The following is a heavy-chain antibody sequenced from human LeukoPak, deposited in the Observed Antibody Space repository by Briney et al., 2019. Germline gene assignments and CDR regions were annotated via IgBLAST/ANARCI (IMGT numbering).Heavy chain of an antibody. CDR3: ARDTLVDYADQETHFHY. CDR2: IHSSGST. V-gene: IGHV4-61*02. J-gene: IGHJ4*01. Sequence: SETLSLTCTVSGGSISSGSYYWSWIRQPAGEGLEWIGRIHSSGSTNYNLFLKSRVTISVDTSKNQFSLRLNSVTAADTAVYYCARDTLVDYADQETHFHYWGHGTLVTVSS. CDR1: GGSISSGSYY. D-gene: IGHD4-17*01.